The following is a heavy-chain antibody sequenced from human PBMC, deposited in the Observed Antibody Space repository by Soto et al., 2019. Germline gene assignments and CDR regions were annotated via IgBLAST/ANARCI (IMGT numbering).Heavy chain of an antibody. CDR3: ASTKDYSSSLDY. J-gene: IGHJ4*02. CDR1: GGSISSGGYY. D-gene: IGHD6-6*01. V-gene: IGHV4-31*03. Sequence: PSESLSLTCTVSGGSISSGGYYWSWIRQPPGKGLEWIGCVYYSGRTYYNPSLKSRITISVDTSKKYFFLKLSSVTAADTAVYYCASTKDYSSSLDYWGQGVLVTVSS. CDR2: VYYSGRT.